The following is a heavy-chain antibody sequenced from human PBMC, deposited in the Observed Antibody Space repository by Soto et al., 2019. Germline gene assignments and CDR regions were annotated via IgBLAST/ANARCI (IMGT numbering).Heavy chain of an antibody. V-gene: IGHV1-2*04. D-gene: IGHD3-22*01. CDR2: INPNSGGT. Sequence: ASVEVSCKASGYTFTGYYMHWVRQAPGQGLEWMGWINPNSGGTNYAQKFQGWVTMTRDTSISTAYMELSRLRSDDTAVYYCATDSSGSLYYYGMDVWGQGTTVTVSS. J-gene: IGHJ6*02. CDR3: ATDSSGSLYYYGMDV. CDR1: GYTFTGYY.